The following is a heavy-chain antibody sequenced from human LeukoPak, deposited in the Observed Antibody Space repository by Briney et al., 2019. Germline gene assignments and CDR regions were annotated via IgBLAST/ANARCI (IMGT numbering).Heavy chain of an antibody. V-gene: IGHV4-34*01. CDR2: INHSGST. Sequence: PSGTLSLTCAVYGGPFSGYHWSWIRQPPGKGLEWIGEINHSGSTNYNPSLKSRVTISVDTSKNQFSLKLSSVTAADTAVYYCARGIVDQHRAFDYYMDVWGKGTTVTVSS. CDR1: GGPFSGYH. J-gene: IGHJ6*03. CDR3: ARGIVDQHRAFDYYMDV. D-gene: IGHD1-26*01.